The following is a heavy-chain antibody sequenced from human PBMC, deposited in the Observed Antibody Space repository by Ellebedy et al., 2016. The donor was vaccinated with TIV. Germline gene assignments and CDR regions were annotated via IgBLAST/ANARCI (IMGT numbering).Heavy chain of an antibody. V-gene: IGHV3-74*01. CDR3: ARIAAAGTEYYYYGMDV. Sequence: PGGSLRLSCAASGFTFSSYWMHWVRQAPGKGLVWVSRIKSDGSSTNYADSVKGRYTISRDNAKNTLYLQMKSLRAEDTAVYYCARIAAAGTEYYYYGMDVWGQGTTVTVSS. CDR2: IKSDGSST. J-gene: IGHJ6*02. CDR1: GFTFSSYW. D-gene: IGHD6-13*01.